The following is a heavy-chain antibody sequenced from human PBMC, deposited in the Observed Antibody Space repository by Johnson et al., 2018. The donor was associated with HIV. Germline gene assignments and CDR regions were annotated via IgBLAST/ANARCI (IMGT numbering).Heavy chain of an antibody. CDR1: GLNFSDYG. V-gene: IGHV3-48*02. CDR3: ARDSTPWGGDSVAYSFDI. Sequence: EQLVESGGGEVQPGRSVRLSCAASGLNFSDYGMHWVRQAPGKGLEWVSYISSSGSTIYYADSVKGRFTISRDNAKNSLYLQMNSLRDEDTAVYYCARDSTPWGGDSVAYSFDIWGQGRMVTVSS. CDR2: ISSSGSTI. J-gene: IGHJ3*02. D-gene: IGHD4-17*01.